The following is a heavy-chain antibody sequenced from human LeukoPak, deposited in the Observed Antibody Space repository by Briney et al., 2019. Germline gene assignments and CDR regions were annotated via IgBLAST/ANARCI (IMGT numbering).Heavy chain of an antibody. D-gene: IGHD3-9*01. CDR1: GGTFSSYA. J-gene: IGHJ4*02. CDR2: IIPILGIA. V-gene: IGHV1-69*04. CDR3: ARGASYVILTGYSYFDY. Sequence: ASVKVSCKASGGTFSSYANSWVRQAPGQGLEWMGRIIPILGIANYAQKFQGRVTITADKSTSTAYMELRSLRSDDTAVYYCARGASYVILTGYSYFDYWGQGTLVTVSS.